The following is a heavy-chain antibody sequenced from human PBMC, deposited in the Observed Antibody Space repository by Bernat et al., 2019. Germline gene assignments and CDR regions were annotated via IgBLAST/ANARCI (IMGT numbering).Heavy chain of an antibody. D-gene: IGHD3-10*01. V-gene: IGHV4-31*03. J-gene: IGHJ4*02. CDR3: ARVEGGEHGLGSYYLDY. CDR1: GGSVSYGGHY. CDR2: IYYSGNT. Sequence: QVQLQESGPGLVKPSQTLSLTCTVSGGSVSYGGHYWSWVRQHPGKGLEWIGSIYYSGNTYYNPSLKSRVTISLHTSENQFSLRLNSVTAADTAVYFCARVEGGEHGLGSYYLDYWGQGTLVNVSS.